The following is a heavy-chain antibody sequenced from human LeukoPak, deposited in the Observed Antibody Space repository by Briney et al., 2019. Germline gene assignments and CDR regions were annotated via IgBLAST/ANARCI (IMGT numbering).Heavy chain of an antibody. D-gene: IGHD5-12*01. CDR1: GGSISSSSYY. Sequence: SETLSLTCTVSGGSISSSSYYWGWIRQPPGKGLEWIGFIYYSGSTNYSPSLKSRVTISVDTSKNQFSLKLSSVTAADTAVYYCARAEYSGYDPYYYGMDVWGQGTTVTVSS. CDR3: ARAEYSGYDPYYYGMDV. V-gene: IGHV4-61*05. CDR2: IYYSGST. J-gene: IGHJ6*02.